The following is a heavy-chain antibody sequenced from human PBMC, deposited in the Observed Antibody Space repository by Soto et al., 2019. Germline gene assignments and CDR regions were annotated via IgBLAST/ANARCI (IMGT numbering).Heavy chain of an antibody. CDR3: ANDRGIDYVRLGDKRY. CDR1: GFTFSSYA. Sequence: EVQLLESGGGLVQPGGSLRLSCAASGFTFSSYAMSWVRQAPGKGLEWVSAISGSGGSTYYADSVKGRFTISRDNSKNTLYLQMNSLRAEDTAVYYCANDRGIDYVRLGDKRYWGQGTLVTVSS. CDR2: ISGSGGST. V-gene: IGHV3-23*01. J-gene: IGHJ4*02. D-gene: IGHD3-10*02.